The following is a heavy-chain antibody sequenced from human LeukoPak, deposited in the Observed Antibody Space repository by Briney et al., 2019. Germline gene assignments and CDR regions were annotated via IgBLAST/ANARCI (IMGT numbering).Heavy chain of an antibody. CDR1: GFTHSTYY. CDR3: ARVGDHFHWNLDL. Sequence: GGSLTHSYAASGFTHSTYYMNWLRQAPGKGLEWVSIIYSGGTTYYADSVKGRFTISRDTSKNTLSLQMNSLRAEDTAVYFCARVGDHFHWNLDLWGRGTLVTVSS. V-gene: IGHV3-53*01. CDR2: IYSGGTT. D-gene: IGHD3-3*02. J-gene: IGHJ2*01.